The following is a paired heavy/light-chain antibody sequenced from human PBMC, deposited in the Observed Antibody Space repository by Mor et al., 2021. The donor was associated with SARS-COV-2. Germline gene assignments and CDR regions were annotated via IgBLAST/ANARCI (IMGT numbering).Light chain of an antibody. Sequence: EIVLTQSPGTLSLSAGDRATLSCRASQTLSGGHIAWYQQKPGQAPRLLIFGASNRGRGIPDRFSGSGSGTDFSLTISRLEPEDFAVYYCQQYGTSVTFGAGTKVDI. CDR3: QQYGTSVT. J-gene: IGKJ4*01. CDR1: QTLSGGH. V-gene: IGKV3-20*01. CDR2: GAS.
Heavy chain of an antibody. CDR1: GGSMSDSSFY. Sequence: QLQLQESGPGLVKPSETLSLRCIVSGGSMSDSSFYWGWIRQSPGKGPEWIGTMYYDGSPYYNSALKSRVTISLDTPKNQFSLNLKSVTAADTGTYYCARPRCHGGSCLSSTPLWFFDYWGQGHLVTVSS. CDR3: ARPRCHGGSCLSSTPLWFFDY. V-gene: IGHV4-39*01. J-gene: IGHJ4*02. D-gene: IGHD2-15*01. CDR2: MYYDGSP.